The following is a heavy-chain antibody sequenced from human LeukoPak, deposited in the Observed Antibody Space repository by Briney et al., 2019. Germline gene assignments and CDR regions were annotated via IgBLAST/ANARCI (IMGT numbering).Heavy chain of an antibody. D-gene: IGHD6-25*01. CDR3: ARVSASSSDTAFDY. V-gene: IGHV1-2*02. CDR1: GYTFTGYY. CDR2: ISPNSGDT. Sequence: GAPVKVSCKASGYTFTGYYMHWVRQAPGQGLEWMGWISPNSGDTNYAQKFQGRVTMTRDTSISTTYMELTRLSSDDTAVYYCARVSASSSDTAFDYWGQGTLVTVSS. J-gene: IGHJ4*02.